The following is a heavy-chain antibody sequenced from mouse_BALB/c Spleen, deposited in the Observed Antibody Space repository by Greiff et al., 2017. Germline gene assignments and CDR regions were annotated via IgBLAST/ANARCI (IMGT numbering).Heavy chain of an antibody. Sequence: EVKLQQSGPELVKPGASVKISCKASGYTFTDYNMHWVKQSHGKSLEWIGYIYPYNGGTGYNQKFKSKATLTVDNSSSTAYMELRSLTSEDSAVYYCARKGIITTIFDYWGQGTTLTVSS. V-gene: IGHV1S29*02. J-gene: IGHJ2*01. CDR1: GYTFTDYN. D-gene: IGHD1-1*01. CDR2: IYPYNGGT. CDR3: ARKGIITTIFDY.